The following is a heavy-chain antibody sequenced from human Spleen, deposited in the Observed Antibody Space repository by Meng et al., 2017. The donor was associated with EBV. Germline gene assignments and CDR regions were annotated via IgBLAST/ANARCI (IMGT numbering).Heavy chain of an antibody. Sequence: QITLKGVCPPLLKPTPTLPLTCTFSGFSRSTSEVGVGWIRQPPGKALEWLAFIYWDDDKRYSPSLKSRLTIAKDTSKNQVVLTMTNMDPVDTATFYCAHSVIVAGLRAEYFDYWGQGTLVTVSS. CDR2: IYWDDDK. V-gene: IGHV2-5*02. D-gene: IGHD6-19*01. CDR1: GFSRSTSEVG. CDR3: AHSVIVAGLRAEYFDY. J-gene: IGHJ4*02.